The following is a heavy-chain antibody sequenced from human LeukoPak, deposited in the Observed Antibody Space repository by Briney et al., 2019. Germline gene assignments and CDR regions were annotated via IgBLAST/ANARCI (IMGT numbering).Heavy chain of an antibody. V-gene: IGHV3-23*01. CDR2: ISGSGDST. CDR3: AKGQLWLHFDY. J-gene: IGHJ4*02. Sequence: GGSLRLSCAASGFTSRSYAMSWVRQAPGKGLEWVSSISGSGDSTYYADSVKGRFTISRDNSKNTLYLQMNSLRAEDTAVYYCAKGQLWLHFDYWGQGTLVTVSS. D-gene: IGHD5-18*01. CDR1: GFTSRSYA.